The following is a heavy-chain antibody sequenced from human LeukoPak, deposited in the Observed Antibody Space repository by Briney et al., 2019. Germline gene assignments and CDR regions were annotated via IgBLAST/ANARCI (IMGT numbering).Heavy chain of an antibody. D-gene: IGHD6-13*01. CDR1: DYSISSGYY. Sequence: PSETLSLTCTVSDYSISSGYYWGWIRQPPGKGLEWIGIIYHSGNTYYNPSLKSRVTISVDTSKNQFSLKLSSVTAADTAVYYCARDGAAAGTRFDPWGQGTLVTVSS. V-gene: IGHV4-38-2*02. J-gene: IGHJ5*02. CDR2: IYHSGNT. CDR3: ARDGAAAGTRFDP.